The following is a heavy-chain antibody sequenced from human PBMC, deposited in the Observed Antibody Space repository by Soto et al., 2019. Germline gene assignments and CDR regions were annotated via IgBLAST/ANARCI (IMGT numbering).Heavy chain of an antibody. J-gene: IGHJ6*03. V-gene: IGHV4-59*08. CDR3: ARHATYYDFWSGYYFQDSYYYYMDV. CDR1: GGSISSYY. D-gene: IGHD3-3*01. CDR2: IYYSGST. Sequence: SETLSLTCTVSGGSISSYYWSWIRQPPGKGLEWIGYIYYSGSTNYNPSLKSRVTISVDTSKSQFSLKLSSVTAADTAVYYCARHATYYDFWSGYYFQDSYYYYMDVWGKGTTVTVS.